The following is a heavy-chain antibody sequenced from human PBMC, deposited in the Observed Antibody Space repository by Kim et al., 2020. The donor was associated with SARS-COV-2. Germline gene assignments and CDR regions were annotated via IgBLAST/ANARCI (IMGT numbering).Heavy chain of an antibody. V-gene: IGHV3-33*01. CDR2: IWYDGSNK. D-gene: IGHD3-10*01. J-gene: IGHJ4*02. CDR1: GFTFSSYG. Sequence: GGSLRLSCAASGFTFSSYGMHWVRQAPGKGLEWVAAIWYDGSNKYYADSVKGRFTISRDNSKNTLYLQMNSLRAEDTAVYYCARDLPYYYGSGSYSPFDYWGQGTLVTVSS. CDR3: ARDLPYYYGSGSYSPFDY.